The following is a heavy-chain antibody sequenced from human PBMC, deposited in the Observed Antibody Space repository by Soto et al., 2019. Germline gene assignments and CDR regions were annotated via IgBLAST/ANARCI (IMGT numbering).Heavy chain of an antibody. D-gene: IGHD3-3*01. V-gene: IGHV4-59*08. Sequence: SETLSLTCTVSGGSISSYYWSWIRQPPGKGLEWIGYIYYSGSTNYNPSLKSRVTMSVDTSKNQFSLKLSSVTAADTAVYYCGRKRLIFWDFACGGKGTWVPVSP. CDR2: IYYSGST. CDR1: GGSISSYY. CDR3: GRKRLIFWDFAC. J-gene: IGHJ4*02.